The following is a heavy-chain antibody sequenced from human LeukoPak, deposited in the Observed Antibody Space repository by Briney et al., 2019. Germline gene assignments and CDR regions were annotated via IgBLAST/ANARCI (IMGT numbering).Heavy chain of an antibody. CDR2: INPNSGGT. CDR3: ARGYCGDDCPQDY. CDR1: GYTFTGYY. Sequence: GASVKVSCKASGYTFTGYYMHWVRQAPGQGLEWMGWINPNSGGTNYAQKFQGRVTMTRDTSISTAYMELSRLRSDDAAVYYCARGYCGDDCPQDYWGQGTLVTVSS. D-gene: IGHD2-21*02. J-gene: IGHJ4*02. V-gene: IGHV1-2*02.